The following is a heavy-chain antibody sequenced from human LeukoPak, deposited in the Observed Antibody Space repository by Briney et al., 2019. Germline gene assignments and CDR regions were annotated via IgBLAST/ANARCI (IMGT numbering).Heavy chain of an antibody. CDR3: ARTKGNTRLGDDDAFDI. V-gene: IGHV5-51*01. CDR2: IYPGDSDA. Sequence: GESLKISCKGSGYSFTSYWIGWVRQMPGKGLEWMGIIYPGDSDARCSPSFQGQVTISADQSISTAYLQWSSLKASDTATYYCARTKGNTRLGDDDAFDIWGQGTMVTVSS. CDR1: GYSFTSYW. D-gene: IGHD3-10*02. J-gene: IGHJ3*02.